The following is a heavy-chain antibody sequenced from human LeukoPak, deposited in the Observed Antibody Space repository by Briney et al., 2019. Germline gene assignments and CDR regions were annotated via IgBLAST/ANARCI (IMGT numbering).Heavy chain of an antibody. CDR1: GVSFSDYY. V-gene: IGHV4-34*01. CDR3: ARDIVLIAVAGAYYYYGMDV. D-gene: IGHD6-19*01. J-gene: IGHJ6*02. CDR2: INHSGST. Sequence: PSETLSLTCAVYGVSFSDYYWSWIRQPPGKGLEWIGEINHSGSTNYSPSLKSRVTISIDTSKNQFSLKLTSMTAADTAVYYCARDIVLIAVAGAYYYYGMDVWGQGTTVTVSS.